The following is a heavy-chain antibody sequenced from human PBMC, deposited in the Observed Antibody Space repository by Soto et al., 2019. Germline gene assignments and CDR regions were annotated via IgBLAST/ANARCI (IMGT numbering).Heavy chain of an antibody. CDR1: GFTFSSYA. Sequence: QVQLVESGGGVVQPGRSLRLSCAASGFTFSSYAMHWVRQAPGKGLEWVAVISYDGSNKYYADSVKGRFTISRDNSKNTLYLQMNSLRAEDTAVYYCAREWSSSSPIYYYYYGMDVWGQGTTVTVSS. D-gene: IGHD6-6*01. CDR2: ISYDGSNK. CDR3: AREWSSSSPIYYYYYGMDV. V-gene: IGHV3-30-3*01. J-gene: IGHJ6*02.